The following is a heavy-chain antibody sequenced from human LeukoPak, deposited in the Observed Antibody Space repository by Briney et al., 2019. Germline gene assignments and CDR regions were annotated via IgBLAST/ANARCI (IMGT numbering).Heavy chain of an antibody. CDR2: IYYSGST. Sequence: SETLYLTCTVSGGSFSSSSYYWGWIRQPPGKGLEWIGSIYYSGSTYYNPSLKSRVTISVDTSKNQFSLKLRSVTAADTAVYYCASISGSYGPLNHWGQGTLVTVSS. CDR3: ASISGSYGPLNH. D-gene: IGHD1-26*01. V-gene: IGHV4-39*01. CDR1: GGSFSSSSYY. J-gene: IGHJ5*02.